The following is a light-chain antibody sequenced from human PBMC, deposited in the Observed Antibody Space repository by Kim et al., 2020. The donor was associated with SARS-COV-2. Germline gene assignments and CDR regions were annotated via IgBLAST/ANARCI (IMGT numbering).Light chain of an antibody. CDR3: LLFFGDSWV. CDR2: GTS. CDR1: SGAVTSDYQ. V-gene: IGLV7-43*01. J-gene: IGLJ3*02. Sequence: PGATVTLPCASSSGAVTSDYQANWFQQKPGQVTRALIYGTSSKYSWTPARFSGSLLGDRAALTVSGVQPEDEADYYCLLFFGDSWVFGGGTQLTVL.